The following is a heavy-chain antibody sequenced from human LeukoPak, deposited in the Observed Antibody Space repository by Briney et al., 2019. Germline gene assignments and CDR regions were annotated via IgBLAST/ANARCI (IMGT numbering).Heavy chain of an antibody. Sequence: GGSLRLSCAASGFTVSSNYMSWVRQAPGKGLEWVSVIYSGGSTYYADSVKGRFTISRDNSKNTLYLQMNSLRAEDTAVYYCARAGGILSNAFDIWGQGTMVTVSS. V-gene: IGHV3-66*01. D-gene: IGHD2-15*01. J-gene: IGHJ3*02. CDR1: GFTVSSNY. CDR2: IYSGGST. CDR3: ARAGGILSNAFDI.